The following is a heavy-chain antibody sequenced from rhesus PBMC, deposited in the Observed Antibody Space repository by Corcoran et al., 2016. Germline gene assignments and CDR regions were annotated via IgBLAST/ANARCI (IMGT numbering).Heavy chain of an antibody. J-gene: IGHJ4*01. CDR3: ARDNYGVFDY. Sequence: QVQLQESGPGLVKPSETLSLTCTASGGSISDSHYWTWISQTQGKGLEWMGRIYGSGGSTNYNPSLKSRVTISRDTSKNQFSLKLSSVTAADTAVYYWARDNYGVFDYWGQGVLVTVSS. CDR2: IYGSGGST. CDR1: GGSISDSHY. V-gene: IGHV4-160*01. D-gene: IGHD4-17*01.